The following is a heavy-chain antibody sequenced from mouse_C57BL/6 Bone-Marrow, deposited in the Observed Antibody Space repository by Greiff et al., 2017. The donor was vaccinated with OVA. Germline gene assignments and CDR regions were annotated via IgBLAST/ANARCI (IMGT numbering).Heavy chain of an antibody. D-gene: IGHD1-1*01. CDR3: ARDGPDCYGSSYDWYFDV. CDR2: INYDGSST. Sequence: EVQLVESEGGLVQPGSSMKLSCTASGFTFSDYYMAWVRQVPEKGLEWVANINYDGSSTYYLDSLKSRFIMSRDNAKNILYLQMSSLKSEDTATYYCARDGPDCYGSSYDWYFDVWGTGTTVTVSS. CDR1: GFTFSDYY. V-gene: IGHV5-16*01. J-gene: IGHJ1*03.